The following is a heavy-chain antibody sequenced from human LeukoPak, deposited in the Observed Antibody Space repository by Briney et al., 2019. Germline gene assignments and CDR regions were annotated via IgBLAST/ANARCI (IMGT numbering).Heavy chain of an antibody. Sequence: GSLRLSCAASGFSFSNFAMSWVRQAPARGPEWVSSIRGGGETFYADSVKGRFTISRDNPRNTVYLQINSLRDDDTAVYYCGKTTVGYSSGQKPAWPVDFWGQGTLVTVSS. V-gene: IGHV3-23*01. CDR1: GFSFSNFA. D-gene: IGHD5-18*01. CDR2: IRGGGET. CDR3: GKTTVGYSSGQKPAWPVDF. J-gene: IGHJ4*02.